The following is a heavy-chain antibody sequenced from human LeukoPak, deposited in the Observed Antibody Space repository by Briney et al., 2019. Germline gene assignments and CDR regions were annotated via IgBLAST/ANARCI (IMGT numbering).Heavy chain of an antibody. D-gene: IGHD2-2*01. CDR1: GGSISSGSYY. V-gene: IGHV4-61*01. Sequence: SETLSLTCTVSGGSISSGSYYWSWIRQPPGKGLEWIGYIYYSGSTNYNPSLKSRVTISVDTSKNQFSLKLSSVTAADTAVYYCARVPTQRSGAFDIWGQGTMVTVSS. CDR2: IYYSGST. J-gene: IGHJ3*02. CDR3: ARVPTQRSGAFDI.